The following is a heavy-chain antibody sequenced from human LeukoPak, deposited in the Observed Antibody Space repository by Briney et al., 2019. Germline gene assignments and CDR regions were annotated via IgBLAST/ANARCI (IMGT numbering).Heavy chain of an antibody. CDR2: MNSDGTTT. CDR1: GFSSSDYW. J-gene: IGHJ6*02. V-gene: IGHV3-74*01. Sequence: GGSLRLSCAASGFSSSDYWMHWVRHAPGKGLVWVSRMNSDGTTTNYADSVKGRFTISRDNAKNTLYLQMNSLRAEDTAVYYCARGGGLDVWGQGATVTVSS. D-gene: IGHD3-16*01. CDR3: ARGGGLDV.